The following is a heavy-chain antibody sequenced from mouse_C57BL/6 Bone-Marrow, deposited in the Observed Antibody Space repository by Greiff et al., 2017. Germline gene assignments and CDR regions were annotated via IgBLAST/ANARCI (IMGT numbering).Heavy chain of an antibody. Sequence: QVQLQQSGPELVKPGASVKISCKASGYAFSSSWMNWVKQRPGTGLEWIGRIYPGDGDTNYNGKFKGKATLTADKSSSTAYMQLSSLTSEDSAVYFCARAGNWDGNYGGQGTTLTVSS. CDR2: IYPGDGDT. CDR1: GYAFSSSW. V-gene: IGHV1-82*01. D-gene: IGHD4-1*01. J-gene: IGHJ2*01. CDR3: ARAGNWDGNY.